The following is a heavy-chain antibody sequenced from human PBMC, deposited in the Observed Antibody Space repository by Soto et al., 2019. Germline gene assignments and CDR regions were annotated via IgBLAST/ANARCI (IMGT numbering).Heavy chain of an antibody. CDR1: GFTFSSHV. CDR3: ATGRRGAYCSGGICYSPDY. D-gene: IGHD2-15*01. CDR2: ISGTGGT. J-gene: IGHJ4*02. Sequence: EVQLWESGGGLVQPGGSLRLSCAVSGFTFSSHVMSWVRQAPGKGLEWVSAISGTGGTYYADSVKGRFTISRDNSKNALYLQMNNLRDEDTAVYYCATGRRGAYCSGGICYSPDYGGQGTLVIVSS. V-gene: IGHV3-23*01.